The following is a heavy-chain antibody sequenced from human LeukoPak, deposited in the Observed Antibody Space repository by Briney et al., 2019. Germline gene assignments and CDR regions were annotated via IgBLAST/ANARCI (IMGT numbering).Heavy chain of an antibody. CDR1: GDTFSRSA. CDR2: IYPNSGGA. Sequence: ASVKDSCKASGDTFSRSAISWVRQAPGQGLEWMGSIYPNSGGANFAQNFQGRVTLTRDTSSSTAYLELTRLRSDDTPVYYCAREGKILGASFDYWGQGTLVTVSS. D-gene: IGHD1-26*01. CDR3: AREGKILGASFDY. V-gene: IGHV1-2*02. J-gene: IGHJ4*02.